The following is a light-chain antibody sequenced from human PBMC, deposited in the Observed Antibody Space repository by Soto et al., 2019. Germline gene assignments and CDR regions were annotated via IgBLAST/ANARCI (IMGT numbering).Light chain of an antibody. V-gene: IGLV1-51*01. J-gene: IGLJ1*01. CDR3: GTWDSSLRVYV. CDR1: SSNIGNNY. Sequence: QSVLTQPPSVSAAPGQKVTVSGSGSSSNIGNNYVSWYQQLPGTAPKPLIFDNNKRPSGIPDRFSGSKSGTSATLGITGPQTGDEADYYCGTWDSSLRVYVFGTGTKVTVL. CDR2: DNN.